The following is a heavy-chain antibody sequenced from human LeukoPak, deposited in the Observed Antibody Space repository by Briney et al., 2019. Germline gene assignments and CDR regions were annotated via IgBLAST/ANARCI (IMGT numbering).Heavy chain of an antibody. CDR1: GFTFITYN. V-gene: IGHV3-7*01. D-gene: IGHD3-10*01. CDR2: INQEGNDR. J-gene: IGHJ6*03. CDR3: ARDDYYGSGSYYTAYYYYYMDV. Sequence: GGSLRLSCAASGFTFITYNMNWVRQAPGKGLEWVANINQEGNDRYYVDSVKGRFTISRDNAKNSLYLQMNSLRAEDTAVYYCARDDYYGSGSYYTAYYYYYMDVWGKGTTATISS.